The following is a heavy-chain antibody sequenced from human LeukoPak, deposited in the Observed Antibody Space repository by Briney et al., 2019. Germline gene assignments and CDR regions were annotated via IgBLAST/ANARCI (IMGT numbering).Heavy chain of an antibody. CDR3: ARGGWNYYDSSGYYSAEYFQH. Sequence: ASVKVSCKASGYTFTSYAMNWVRQAPGQGLEWMGWINTNTGNPTYAQGFTGRFVFSLDTSVSTAYLQISSLKAEDTAVYYCARGGWNYYDSSGYYSAEYFQHWGQGTLVTVSS. D-gene: IGHD3-22*01. V-gene: IGHV7-4-1*02. J-gene: IGHJ1*01. CDR2: INTNTGNP. CDR1: GYTFTSYA.